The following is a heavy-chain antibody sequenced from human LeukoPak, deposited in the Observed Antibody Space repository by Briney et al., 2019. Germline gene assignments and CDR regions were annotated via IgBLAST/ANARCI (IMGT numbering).Heavy chain of an antibody. CDR1: GYRFSDYW. CDR3: ARGLDYYDTSGYRRWYFDY. D-gene: IGHD3-22*01. CDR2: IDPSDSYT. Sequence: GESLRISCKGSGYRFSDYWINWVRQVPGKGLEWMGRIDPSDSYTNYSPSFQGHVTILVDKSISTAYVQWSSLKASDTAMYYCARGLDYYDTSGYRRWYFDYWGQGTLVTVSS. J-gene: IGHJ4*02. V-gene: IGHV5-10-1*01.